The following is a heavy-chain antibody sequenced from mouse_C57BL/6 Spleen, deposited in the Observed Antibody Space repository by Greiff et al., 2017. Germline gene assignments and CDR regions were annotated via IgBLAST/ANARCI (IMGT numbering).Heavy chain of an antibody. Sequence: QVQLQQPGAELVRPGASVKLSCKASGYTFTSYWMPWVKQRPGQGLEWIGDIYPGSGSTNYNEKFKSKATLTVDTSSSTAYMQLSSLTSEDSAVYYCARERRLRAMDYWGQGTSVTVSS. J-gene: IGHJ4*01. D-gene: IGHD3-2*02. V-gene: IGHV1-55*01. CDR1: GYTFTSYW. CDR3: ARERRLRAMDY. CDR2: IYPGSGST.